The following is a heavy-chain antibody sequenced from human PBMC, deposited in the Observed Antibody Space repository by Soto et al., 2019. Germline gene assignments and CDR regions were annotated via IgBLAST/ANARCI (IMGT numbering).Heavy chain of an antibody. CDR1: GFTFSDHY. V-gene: IGHV3-72*01. D-gene: IGHD2-2*02. CDR2: TRNKANSYTT. CDR3: ARVGGVPAAIRGVYYYYGMDV. J-gene: IGHJ6*02. Sequence: EVQLVESGGGLVQPGGSLRLSCAASGFTFSDHYMDWVRQAPGKGLEWVGRTRNKANSYTTEYAASVKGRFTISRDDSKNSLYLQMNSLKTEDTAVYYCARVGGVPAAIRGVYYYYGMDVWGQGTTVTVSS.